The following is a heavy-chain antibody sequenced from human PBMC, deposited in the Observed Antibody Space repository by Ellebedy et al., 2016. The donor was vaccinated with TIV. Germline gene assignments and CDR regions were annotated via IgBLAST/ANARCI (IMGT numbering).Heavy chain of an antibody. V-gene: IGHV3-48*04. CDR1: GFTFASYN. Sequence: GGSLRLXCAASGFTFASYNMNWVRQAPGKGPEWISYISSTSSTIYYADSVKGRFTISRDNAKKSVFLQMNSLRPEDTAVYYCAKDDLDMAVATVVSTSFDSWGQGTLVTVSS. CDR2: ISSTSSTI. CDR3: AKDDLDMAVATVVSTSFDS. J-gene: IGHJ4*02. D-gene: IGHD6-19*01.